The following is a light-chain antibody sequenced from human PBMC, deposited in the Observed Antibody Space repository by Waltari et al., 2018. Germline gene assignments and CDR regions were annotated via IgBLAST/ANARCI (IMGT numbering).Light chain of an antibody. J-gene: IGLJ3*02. CDR3: LLCDSGTRWV. CDR1: PGAVPSGHY. CDR2: DTS. V-gene: IGLV7-46*01. Sequence: QAVVTQEPSLTVSPGGKVTPPCGSSPGAVPSGHYPYWFQQKPGQVLRTLISDTSNKHSWSPARLSGSLLGGRAAMTLSCEQPGDEAEYYCLLCDSGTRWVFGGGTKLSVL.